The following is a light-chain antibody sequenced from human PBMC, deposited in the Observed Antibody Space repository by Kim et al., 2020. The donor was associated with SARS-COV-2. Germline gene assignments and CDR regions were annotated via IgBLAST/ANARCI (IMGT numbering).Light chain of an antibody. CDR2: EDR. V-gene: IGLV6-57*03. Sequence: TISWIRNSGSMAGFYVQWYQQRPGSAPTTVIYEDRERPSGVPDRFSGSTDSSSNSASLTIAGLETEDEADYYCQSYDGDSQNNQVFGGGTKLTVL. CDR1: SGSMAGFY. J-gene: IGLJ3*02. CDR3: QSYDGDSQNNQV.